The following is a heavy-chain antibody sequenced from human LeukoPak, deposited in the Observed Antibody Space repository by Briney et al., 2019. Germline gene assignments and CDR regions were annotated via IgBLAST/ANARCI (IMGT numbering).Heavy chain of an antibody. Sequence: GQSLKISCKVSGYSFTSYWIGWVGQMPVKGLEWMGIIYPGDSDTRYSPSFQGQVTISADKSISTAYLQWSSLKASDTAMYYCARRQVFLVGNWFDPWGQGTLVTVSS. CDR1: GYSFTSYW. D-gene: IGHD1-14*01. J-gene: IGHJ5*02. V-gene: IGHV5-51*01. CDR3: ARRQVFLVGNWFDP. CDR2: IYPGDSDT.